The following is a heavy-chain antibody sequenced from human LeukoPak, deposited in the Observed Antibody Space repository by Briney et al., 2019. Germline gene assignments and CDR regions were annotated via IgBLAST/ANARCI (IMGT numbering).Heavy chain of an antibody. Sequence: PSDTLSLTCTVSGGSISSYYWNWIRQPPGKGLEWLGYIYYSGSTNYNPSLKSRVTISIDTSKNQFSLKLSSVTAADTAVYYCARHQWVPAFDIWGQGTMVTVSS. J-gene: IGHJ3*02. CDR3: ARHQWVPAFDI. CDR2: IYYSGST. V-gene: IGHV4-59*08. D-gene: IGHD1-26*01. CDR1: GGSISSYY.